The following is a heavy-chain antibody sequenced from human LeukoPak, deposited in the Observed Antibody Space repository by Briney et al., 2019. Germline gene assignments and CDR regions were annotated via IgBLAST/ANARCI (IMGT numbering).Heavy chain of an antibody. D-gene: IGHD2-15*01. CDR2: IYSGGST. CDR3: ARVNRYCSGGSCYSLIDY. V-gene: IGHV3-53*01. Sequence: GGSLRLSCAASGFTFSSYTMNWVRQAPGKGLEWVSVIYSGGSTYYADSVKGRFTISRDNSKNTLYLQMNSLRAEDTAVYYCARVNRYCSGGSCYSLIDYWGQGTLVTVSS. CDR1: GFTFSSYT. J-gene: IGHJ4*02.